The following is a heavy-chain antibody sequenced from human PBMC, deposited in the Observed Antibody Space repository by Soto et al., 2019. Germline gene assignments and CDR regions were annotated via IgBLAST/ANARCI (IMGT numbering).Heavy chain of an antibody. J-gene: IGHJ4*02. CDR2: IYSDEDN. Sequence: QITLKEAGPTLVKPTQTLTLTCTFSGFSLGTSEVSVGWIRQPPGKALEWLALIYSDEDNRYSPSLKSRLTPTQATSKKQVVLTTTNMDPVDPATYDCAQHQRGRRGDYWGQGTLVTVSS. CDR1: GFSLGTSEVS. CDR3: AQHQRGRRGDY. D-gene: IGHD2-15*01. V-gene: IGHV2-5*02.